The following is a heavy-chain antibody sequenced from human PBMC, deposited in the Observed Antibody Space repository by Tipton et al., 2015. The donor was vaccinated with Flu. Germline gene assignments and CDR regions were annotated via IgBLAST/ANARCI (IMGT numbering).Heavy chain of an antibody. D-gene: IGHD6-6*01. J-gene: IGHJ4*02. CDR2: ISPSGGST. V-gene: IGHV1-46*01. CDR3: VRDQSRSGRPDY. CDR1: GYTFTNYF. Sequence: QVQLVQSGAEVKTPGASVKVSCKASGYTFTNYFIHWVRQAPGQGLEWMAIISPSGGSTSYAQKFQGRVTVTTDTSTSTVYMALSSLRSEDTAVYYCVRDQSRSGRPDYWGQGTLVTVSS.